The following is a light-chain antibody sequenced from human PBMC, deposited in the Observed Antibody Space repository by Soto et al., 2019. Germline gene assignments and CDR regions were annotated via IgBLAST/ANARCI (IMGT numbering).Light chain of an antibody. Sequence: QSVLTQPPSVSGAPGRRVTISCTGSSSNIGAGYDVNWYQQFPGTAPKLLIYDNNNRPSGVPDRFSGSKSGTSASLAITGLQAEDEADYYCQSYDSSLSGSVVFGGGTKVTVL. J-gene: IGLJ2*01. CDR3: QSYDSSLSGSVV. V-gene: IGLV1-40*01. CDR1: SSNIGAGYD. CDR2: DNN.